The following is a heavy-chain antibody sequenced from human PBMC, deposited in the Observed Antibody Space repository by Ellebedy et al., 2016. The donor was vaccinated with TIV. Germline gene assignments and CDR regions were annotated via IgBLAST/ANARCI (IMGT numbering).Heavy chain of an antibody. J-gene: IGHJ4*02. CDR1: GGTFSSYA. D-gene: IGHD6-13*01. CDR3: ARIGYSAGAADFDS. CDR2: IIPIFGTA. V-gene: IGHV1-69*13. Sequence: ASVTVSCKASGGTFSSYAISWVRQPPGQGLEWMGGIIPIFGTANYAQKFQGRVTITADESTSTAYMALSSLRSEDTAVYYCARIGYSAGAADFDSWGQGTLVTVSS.